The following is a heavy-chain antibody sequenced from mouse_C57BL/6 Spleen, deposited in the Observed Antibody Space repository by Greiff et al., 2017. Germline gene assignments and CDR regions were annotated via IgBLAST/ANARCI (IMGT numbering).Heavy chain of an antibody. Sequence: QVPLQQPGAELVRPGSSVKLSCKASGYTFTSYWMHWVKQRPIQGLEWIGNIDPSDSETHYNQKFKDKATLTVDKSSSTAYMQLSSLTSEDSAVYYCARRGYYGSSYDYAMDYWGQGTSVTVSS. D-gene: IGHD1-1*01. CDR3: ARRGYYGSSYDYAMDY. CDR1: GYTFTSYW. V-gene: IGHV1-52*01. J-gene: IGHJ4*01. CDR2: IDPSDSET.